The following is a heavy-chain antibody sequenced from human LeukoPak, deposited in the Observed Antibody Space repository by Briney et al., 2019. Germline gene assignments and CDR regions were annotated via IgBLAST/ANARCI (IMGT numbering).Heavy chain of an antibody. CDR3: ARRRTRPEAFDI. CDR2: IYYSGSP. J-gene: IGHJ3*02. Sequence: SETLSLTCTVSGGSISNYYWTWMRQSPRKGLEWIGYIYYSGSPNYTPSLRSRVTISLDTSKNQFSLKLSSVTAADTAVYYCARRRTRPEAFDIWGQGTVVTVSS. CDR1: GGSISNYY. D-gene: IGHD6-6*01. V-gene: IGHV4-59*12.